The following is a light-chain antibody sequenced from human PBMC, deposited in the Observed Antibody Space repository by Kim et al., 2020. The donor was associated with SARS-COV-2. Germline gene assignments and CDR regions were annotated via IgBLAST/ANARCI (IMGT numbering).Light chain of an antibody. Sequence: LSPGERATLSCRASQGVSSYLAWYQQKPGQAPRLLIYDASTRATGIPARFSGSGSGTDFTLTISSLEPEDFAVYYCQQRSNWPLTFGGGTKVDIK. V-gene: IGKV3-11*01. CDR1: QGVSSY. CDR3: QQRSNWPLT. J-gene: IGKJ4*01. CDR2: DAS.